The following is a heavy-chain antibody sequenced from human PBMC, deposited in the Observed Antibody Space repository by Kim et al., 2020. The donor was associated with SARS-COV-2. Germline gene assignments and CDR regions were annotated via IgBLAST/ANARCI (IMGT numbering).Heavy chain of an antibody. V-gene: IGHV1-24*01. Sequence: ASVKVSCKVSGYTLTELSMHWVRQAPGKGLEWMGGFDPEDGETIYAQKFQGRVTMTEDTSTDTAYMELSSLRSEDTAVYYCATTVTTYPNLRRAFDIWGQGTMVTVSS. CDR3: ATTVTTYPNLRRAFDI. CDR2: FDPEDGET. J-gene: IGHJ3*02. CDR1: GYTLTELS. D-gene: IGHD4-17*01.